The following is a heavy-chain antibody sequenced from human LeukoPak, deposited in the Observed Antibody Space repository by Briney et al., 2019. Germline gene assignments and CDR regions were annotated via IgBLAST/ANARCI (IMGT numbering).Heavy chain of an antibody. Sequence: PGGSLRLSCAASAFTFSSYGMSWVRQAPGKGLEWVSAISGDGRDIFYADAVKGRFTISRDNSKNTLYLQMNSLRAEDTAVYYCAKDGANHYYDSSGPRFDYWGQGTLVTVSS. CDR3: AKDGANHYYDSSGPRFDY. CDR1: AFTFSSYG. D-gene: IGHD3-22*01. V-gene: IGHV3-23*01. CDR2: ISGDGRDI. J-gene: IGHJ4*02.